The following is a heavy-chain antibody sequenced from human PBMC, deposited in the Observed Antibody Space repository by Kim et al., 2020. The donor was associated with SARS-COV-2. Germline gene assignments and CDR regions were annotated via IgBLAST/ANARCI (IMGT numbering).Heavy chain of an antibody. CDR3: AKDRRTMIVVAAFDY. D-gene: IGHD3-22*01. Sequence: GGSLRLSCAASGFTFSSYAMSWVRQAPGKGLEWVSAISGRGGSTYYADSVKGRFTISRDNSKNTLYLQMNSLRAEDTAVYYCAKDRRTMIVVAAFDYWGQGTLLTVSS. CDR1: GFTFSSYA. V-gene: IGHV3-23*01. J-gene: IGHJ4*02. CDR2: ISGRGGST.